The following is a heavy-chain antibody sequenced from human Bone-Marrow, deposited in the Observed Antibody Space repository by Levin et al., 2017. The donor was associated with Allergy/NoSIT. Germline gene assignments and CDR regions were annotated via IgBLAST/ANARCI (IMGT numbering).Heavy chain of an antibody. CDR2: ISGSGGST. J-gene: IGHJ4*02. CDR3: AKDGTPYYDFWSGPRPFDY. Sequence: PGGSLRLSCAASGFTFSSYAMSWVRQAPGKGLEWVSAISGSGGSTYYADSVKGRFTISRDNSKNTLYLQMNSLRAEDTAVYYCAKDGTPYYDFWSGPRPFDYWGQGTLVTVSS. CDR1: GFTFSSYA. V-gene: IGHV3-23*01. D-gene: IGHD3-3*01.